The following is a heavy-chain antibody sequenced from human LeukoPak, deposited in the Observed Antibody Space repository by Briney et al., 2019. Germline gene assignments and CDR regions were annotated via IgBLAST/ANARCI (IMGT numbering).Heavy chain of an antibody. J-gene: IGHJ3*02. Sequence: SETLSLTCTVPGYSISSGYYWGWIRQPPGKGLEWIGSIYHSGSTYYNPSLKSRVTISVDTSKNQFSLKLSSVTAADTAVYYCATRGGLLRYFDWLKTNNDAFDIWGQGTMVTVSS. V-gene: IGHV4-38-2*02. CDR1: GYSISSGYY. CDR2: IYHSGST. D-gene: IGHD3-9*01. CDR3: ATRGGLLRYFDWLKTNNDAFDI.